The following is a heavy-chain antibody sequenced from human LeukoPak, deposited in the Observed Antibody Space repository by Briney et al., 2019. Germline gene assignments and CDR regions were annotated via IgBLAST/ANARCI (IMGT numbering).Heavy chain of an antibody. CDR3: AKDYAVSFYFYYMDV. V-gene: IGHV3-23*01. CDR1: GFTFSSYA. J-gene: IGHJ6*03. D-gene: IGHD2-2*01. Sequence: GGSLRLSCAASGFTFSSYAMSWVRQAPGKGLEWVSAISGSGGSTYYADSVKGRFTISRDNSKNTLYLQMNSLRAEDTAVYYCAKDYAVSFYFYYMDVWGKGTTVTVSS. CDR2: ISGSGGST.